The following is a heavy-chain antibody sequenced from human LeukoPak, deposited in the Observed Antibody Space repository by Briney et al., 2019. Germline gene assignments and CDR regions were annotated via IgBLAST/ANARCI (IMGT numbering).Heavy chain of an antibody. Sequence: GGSLRLSCVASGFTFNTYSMNWVRQAPGQGLDWLSYISSDSGTIYYADSVEGRFTVSRDNAQNSLYLQMNSLRTDDTAVYYCAREGRLRPSHIDYRGQGTLVTVSS. J-gene: IGHJ4*02. D-gene: IGHD2-15*01. V-gene: IGHV3-48*04. CDR2: ISSDSGTI. CDR3: AREGRLRPSHIDY. CDR1: GFTFNTYS.